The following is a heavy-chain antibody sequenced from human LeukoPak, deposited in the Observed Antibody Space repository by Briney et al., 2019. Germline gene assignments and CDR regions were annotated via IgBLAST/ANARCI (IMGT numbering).Heavy chain of an antibody. V-gene: IGHV3-48*04. D-gene: IGHD3-10*01. Sequence: PGGSLRLSCAASGFTFSSYSMNWVRQAPGKGLEWVSYISSSSSTIYYADSVKGRFTISRDNAKNSLYLQMNSLRAEDTAVYYCARGPYASGYVNPVLSYWYFDLWGRGTLVTVSS. CDR2: ISSSSSTI. CDR3: ARGPYASGYVNPVLSYWYFDL. J-gene: IGHJ2*01. CDR1: GFTFSSYS.